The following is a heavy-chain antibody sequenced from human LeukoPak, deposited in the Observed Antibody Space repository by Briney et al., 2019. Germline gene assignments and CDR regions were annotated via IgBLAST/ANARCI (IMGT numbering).Heavy chain of an antibody. D-gene: IGHD6-13*01. CDR1: GFTFSSYA. CDR2: ISYDGSNK. V-gene: IGHV3-30-3*01. Sequence: PGRSLRLSCAASGFTFSSYAMHWVRQAPGKGLEWVAVISYDGSNKYYADSVKGRFTISRDNSKNTLYLQMNSLRAEDTALYYCARDSGYYYFDCWGQGTLVTVSS. J-gene: IGHJ4*02. CDR3: ARDSGYYYFDC.